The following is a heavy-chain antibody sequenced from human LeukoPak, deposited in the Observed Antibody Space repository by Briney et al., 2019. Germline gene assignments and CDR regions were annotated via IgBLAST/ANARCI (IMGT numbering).Heavy chain of an antibody. CDR2: IHKSGNT. CDR1: GDSISITNDY. J-gene: IGHJ2*01. V-gene: IGHV4-39*01. D-gene: IGHD6-6*01. Sequence: SVTLSLTCTVSGDSISITNDYWAWIRQPPGTGLEWIGSIHKSGNTYYNSSLESRVTVSVDTSKNHFSLKLVSVTVADTAVYYCARHRYDNTEYLIEYFDLWGRGTLVSVSS. CDR3: ARHRYDNTEYLIEYFDL.